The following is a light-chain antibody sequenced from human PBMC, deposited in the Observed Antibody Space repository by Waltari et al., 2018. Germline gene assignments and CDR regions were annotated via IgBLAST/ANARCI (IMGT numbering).Light chain of an antibody. V-gene: IGLV1-40*01. CDR2: GNF. CDR3: QSYDSSLSLVV. CDR1: SSNIGANFD. J-gene: IGLJ2*01. Sequence: QSVLTQPPSVSGAPGQRVTISCTGSSSNIGANFDVHWYQHLPGTAPRLLIYGNFNRPSGVPDRCSGSKSGTSASLASTGVQAEDEANYYCQSYDSSLSLVVFGGGTRLTVL.